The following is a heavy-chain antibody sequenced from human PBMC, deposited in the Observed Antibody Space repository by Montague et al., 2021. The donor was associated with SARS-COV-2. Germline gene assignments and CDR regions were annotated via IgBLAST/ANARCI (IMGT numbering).Heavy chain of an antibody. J-gene: IGHJ4*02. Sequence: SETLSLTCAVYTEAFNGYYWTWIRRSPGKGLEWIGEVSHPGSAKYNPSLKNRITISLDTYRKQVSLRLTSVTAADTATYYCARGVYNRVIFVVSPRYYFDFWGQGNMVAVSA. V-gene: IGHV4-34*01. D-gene: IGHD3-9*01. CDR1: TEAFNGYY. CDR2: VSHPGSA. CDR3: ARGVYNRVIFVVSPRYYFDF.